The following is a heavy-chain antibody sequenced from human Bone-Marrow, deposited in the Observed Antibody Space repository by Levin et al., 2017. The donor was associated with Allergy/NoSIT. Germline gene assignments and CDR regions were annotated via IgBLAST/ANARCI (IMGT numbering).Heavy chain of an antibody. CDR3: AKDQNDIFTEPFGPLSLYGLDV. V-gene: IGHV3-23*01. D-gene: IGHD3-9*01. Sequence: GGSLRLSCAASRFTFSSYAMNWVRQAPGKGLEWVSVISGSSDTTYYADSVKGRFTISRDNSKNTLFLQMNSLRAEDTAIYYCAKDQNDIFTEPFGPLSLYGLDVWGQGTTVTVSS. CDR1: RFTFSSYA. CDR2: ISGSSDTT. J-gene: IGHJ6*02.